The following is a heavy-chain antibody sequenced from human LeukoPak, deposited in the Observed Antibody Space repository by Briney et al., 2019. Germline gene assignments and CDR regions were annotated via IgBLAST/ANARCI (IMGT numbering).Heavy chain of an antibody. CDR1: GFTFRSYA. J-gene: IGHJ4*02. CDR2: ITYNSGTI. CDR3: ARDGCTHFDY. Sequence: GGSLRLSCAASGFTFRSYAMQWVRQAPGKGLEWVSYITYNSGTIFYADSVKGRFTISRDNAKNSLYLQMNSLRDEDTAVYYCARDGCTHFDYWGQGTLVTVSS. V-gene: IGHV3-48*02. D-gene: IGHD4/OR15-4a*01.